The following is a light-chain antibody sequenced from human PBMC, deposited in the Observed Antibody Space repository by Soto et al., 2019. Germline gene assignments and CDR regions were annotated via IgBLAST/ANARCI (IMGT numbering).Light chain of an antibody. J-gene: IGKJ1*01. CDR2: GAS. V-gene: IGKV3-20*01. CDR1: QSGSDSD. Sequence: EIVLTQSPGTLSLCPGERATLSCRASQSGSDSDLAWYQQKPAQAPRLLIYGASSRATGIPDRFSGSGSGTDFTLTISRLEPEDLAVYYCQQYGTSHRTFGQGTKVDIK. CDR3: QQYGTSHRT.